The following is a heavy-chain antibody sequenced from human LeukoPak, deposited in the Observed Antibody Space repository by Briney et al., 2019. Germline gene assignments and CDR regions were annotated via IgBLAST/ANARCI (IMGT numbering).Heavy chain of an antibody. CDR3: AKEGTSSGYN. CDR1: GFTFSSYA. J-gene: IGHJ4*02. D-gene: IGHD6-19*01. CDR2: ISDSDGRT. V-gene: IGHV3-23*01. Sequence: GGSLRLSCAASGFTFSSYAMSWVRQAPGKGLEWISVISDSDGRTFYADSVKGRFTISRDNSKSTLFLQMNSLRAEDTAIYYCAKEGTSSGYNWGQGTLVTVSS.